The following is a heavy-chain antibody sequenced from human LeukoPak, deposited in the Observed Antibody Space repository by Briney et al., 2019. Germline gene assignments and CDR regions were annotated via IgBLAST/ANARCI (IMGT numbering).Heavy chain of an antibody. CDR2: MYYSGSS. CDR3: ARDRGAGGWVDP. J-gene: IGHJ5*02. Sequence: SETLSLTCTVSGVSVNTFFWSWIRQPPGKGLEWIGYMYYSGSSNYNPSLKSRVTISVDTSKNQFSLKLSSVTAADTAVYYCARDRGAGGWVDPWGQGTLVTVSS. V-gene: IGHV4-59*02. CDR1: GVSVNTFF. D-gene: IGHD1-26*01.